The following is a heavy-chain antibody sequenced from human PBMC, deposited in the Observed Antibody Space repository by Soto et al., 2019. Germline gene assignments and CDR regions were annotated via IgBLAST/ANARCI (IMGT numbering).Heavy chain of an antibody. V-gene: IGHV1-2*04. CDR1: GYTFTGYY. CDR3: ARGGGVVVPAAATYYYYYYMDV. D-gene: IGHD2-2*01. CDR2: FNPNSGGT. Sequence: ASVKVSCKASGYTFTGYYMHWVRQAPGQGLEWMGWFNPNSGGTNYAQKFQGWVTMTRDTSISTAYMELSRLRSDDTAVYYCARGGGVVVPAAATYYYYYYMDVWGKGTTVTVSS. J-gene: IGHJ6*03.